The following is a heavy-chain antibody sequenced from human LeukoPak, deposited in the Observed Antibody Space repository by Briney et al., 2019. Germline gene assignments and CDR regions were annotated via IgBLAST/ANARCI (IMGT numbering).Heavy chain of an antibody. Sequence: SETLSLTCTVSGGSISSSSDYWGWIRQPPGKGLEWTGSIYYSGSTYYNPSLKSRVTISVDTSKNQFSLKLSSLTAADTAVYYCAREGVTKYYFDYWGQGTLVTVSS. V-gene: IGHV4-39*07. CDR1: GGSISSSSDY. CDR2: IYYSGST. D-gene: IGHD4-11*01. CDR3: AREGVTKYYFDY. J-gene: IGHJ4*02.